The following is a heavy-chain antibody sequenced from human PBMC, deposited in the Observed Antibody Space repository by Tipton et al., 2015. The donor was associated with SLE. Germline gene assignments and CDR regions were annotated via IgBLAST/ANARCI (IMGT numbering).Heavy chain of an antibody. CDR2: ISVYNGHT. CDR1: GYSFINYG. V-gene: IGHV1-18*01. CDR3: ARVRVDTAMGVFDF. Sequence: QLVQSGAEVKKPGASVKVSCKASGYSFINYGITWVRLAPGQGLEWMGWISVYNGHTNYAQKFQGRVTMTTDSSTSTAYMDLRSLRSDDTAIYYCARVRVDTAMGVFDFWGQGTLVTVSS. J-gene: IGHJ4*02. D-gene: IGHD5-18*01.